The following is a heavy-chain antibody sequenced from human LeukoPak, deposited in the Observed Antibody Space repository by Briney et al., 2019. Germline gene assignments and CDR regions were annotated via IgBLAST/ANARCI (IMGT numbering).Heavy chain of an antibody. CDR1: GGSISPFY. CDR3: ARHGYCSGGSCYWDY. Sequence: SETLSLTCTVSGGSISPFYWSWIRQPPGKGLEWIAYIYYSGSTRYNPSLKSRVAISVDTSDNQVSLKLSSVTAADTAVYYCARHGYCSGGSCYWDYWGQGTLVTVSS. J-gene: IGHJ4*02. D-gene: IGHD2-15*01. CDR2: IYYSGST. V-gene: IGHV4-59*08.